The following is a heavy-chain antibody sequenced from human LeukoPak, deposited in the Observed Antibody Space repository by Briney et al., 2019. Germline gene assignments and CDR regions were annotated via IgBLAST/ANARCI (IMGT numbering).Heavy chain of an antibody. J-gene: IGHJ6*02. CDR3: ARASIGEYGMDV. V-gene: IGHV1-2*02. CDR1: GYTFTDYY. Sequence: GASVTVSYKASGYTFTDYYMHWVRQAPGQGREWRGWINPNSGGTNYPQKVQGRVTMTRDKSISTAYMELSRLRSDDTAVYYCARASIGEYGMDVWGQGTTVPVSS. CDR2: INPNSGGT. D-gene: IGHD3-10*01.